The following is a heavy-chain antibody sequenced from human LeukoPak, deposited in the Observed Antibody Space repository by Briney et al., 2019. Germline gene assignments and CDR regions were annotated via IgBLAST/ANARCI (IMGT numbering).Heavy chain of an antibody. CDR2: ISAYNGNT. D-gene: IGHD1-26*01. J-gene: IGHJ4*02. CDR3: ARDVVWVGATTPPGYFDY. CDR1: GYTFTSYG. V-gene: IGHV1-18*01. Sequence: ASVKVSCKASGYTFTSYGISWVRQAPGQGLEWMGWISAYNGNTNYAQKLQGRVTMTTDTSTSTAYMELRSLRSDDTAVYYCARDVVWVGATTPPGYFDYWGQGTLVTVSS.